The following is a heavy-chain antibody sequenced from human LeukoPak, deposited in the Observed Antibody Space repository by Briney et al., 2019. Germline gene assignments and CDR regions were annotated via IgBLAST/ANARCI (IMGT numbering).Heavy chain of an antibody. V-gene: IGHV4-30-2*01. D-gene: IGHD2-2*01. J-gene: IGHJ4*02. Sequence: SETLSLTCTVSGGSISSGSYYWSWIRQPPGKGLEWIGYIYHSGYTDYNPSLKSRVTISVDMSKNEFSLNLNSVTAADTAVYYCAREYTSPGYFDYWGQGALVTVSS. CDR2: IYHSGYT. CDR1: GGSISSGSYY. CDR3: AREYTSPGYFDY.